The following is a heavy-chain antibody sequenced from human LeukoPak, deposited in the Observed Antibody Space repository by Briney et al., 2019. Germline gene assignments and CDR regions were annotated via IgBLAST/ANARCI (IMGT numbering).Heavy chain of an antibody. D-gene: IGHD2-2*01. V-gene: IGHV4-30-4*08. CDR3: ARTDIVVVRGFDY. CDR1: GGSISSGDYY. CDR2: IYYSGST. J-gene: IGHJ4*02. Sequence: PSETLSLTCTVSGGSISSGDYYWSWIRQPPGEGLEWIGYIYYSGSTYYNPSLKSRVTISVDTSKNQFSLKLSSVTAADTAVYYCARTDIVVVRGFDYWGQGTLVTVSS.